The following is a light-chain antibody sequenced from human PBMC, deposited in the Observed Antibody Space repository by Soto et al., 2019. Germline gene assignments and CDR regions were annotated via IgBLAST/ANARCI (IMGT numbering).Light chain of an antibody. V-gene: IGKV3-15*01. CDR3: QQYSHWPFT. CDR2: GAS. J-gene: IGKJ3*01. CDR1: QSFGTN. Sequence: EIVMTQSPVTLSVSPGERATLSCRASQSFGTNLAWYQQKPGHAPRLLIYGASTRATGFPARFSGSRSGTELSLTISSLQSEDFAVHFCQQYSHWPFTFGPGTKVEIK.